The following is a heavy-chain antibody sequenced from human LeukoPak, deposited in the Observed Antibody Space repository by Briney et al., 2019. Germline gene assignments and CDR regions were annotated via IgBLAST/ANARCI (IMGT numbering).Heavy chain of an antibody. CDR3: ARGPSTVYWYFDL. J-gene: IGHJ2*01. V-gene: IGHV3-7*01. D-gene: IGHD4-17*01. Sequence: QPGGSLRLSCAASGFTFSNYYMSWVRQAPGKGLEWVANTKQDGSEKYYVDSVKGRFTISRDNAKNSLYLQMNNLRADDTAVYYCARGPSTVYWYFDLWGRGTLVSVSS. CDR2: TKQDGSEK. CDR1: GFTFSNYY.